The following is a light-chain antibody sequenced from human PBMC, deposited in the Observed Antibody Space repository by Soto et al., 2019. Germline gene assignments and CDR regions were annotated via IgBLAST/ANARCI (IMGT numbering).Light chain of an antibody. J-gene: IGKJ4*01. CDR2: GAS. Sequence: DIQLTQSPSFLSTSVGDRVTITCRASQGISSYLAWYQQKPGRAPKLLIYGASTLLSGVPSRFSGSGSETEFTLTIDSLLPEDFAAYYCQQLHSYPLTFGGGTKVEIK. CDR1: QGISSY. V-gene: IGKV1-9*01. CDR3: QQLHSYPLT.